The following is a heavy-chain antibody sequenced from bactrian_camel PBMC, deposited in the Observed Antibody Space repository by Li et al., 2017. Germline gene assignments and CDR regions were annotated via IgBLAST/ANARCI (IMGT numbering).Heavy chain of an antibody. CDR3: AARGACSSVVFRDNDYPY. CDR1: GLPVSSRC. D-gene: IGHD6*01. J-gene: IGHJ4*01. V-gene: IGHV3S1*01. Sequence: QVQLVESGGGTVQAGGSLRLSCAASGLPVSSRCMAWFRQAPGKVREGVAVVEAGGWTKYVESVKGRFTVSQDNAKNTVYLQMDSLKDEDTAMYYCAARGACSSVVFRDNDYPYWGQGTQVTVS. CDR2: VEAGGWT.